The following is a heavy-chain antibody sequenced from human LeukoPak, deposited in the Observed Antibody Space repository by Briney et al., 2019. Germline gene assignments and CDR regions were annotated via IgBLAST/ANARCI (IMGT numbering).Heavy chain of an antibody. CDR3: ARGGGHSGDYNY. CDR1: GGSFSGYY. V-gene: IGHV4-34*01. Sequence: PSETLSLTCAVYGGSFSGYYWSWIRQPPGKGLEWIGEINHSGSTNYNPSLKSRVTISVDTSKNQFSLKLSSVTAADTAVYYCARGGGHSGDYNYWGQGTLVTVSS. D-gene: IGHD4-17*01. J-gene: IGHJ4*02. CDR2: INHSGST.